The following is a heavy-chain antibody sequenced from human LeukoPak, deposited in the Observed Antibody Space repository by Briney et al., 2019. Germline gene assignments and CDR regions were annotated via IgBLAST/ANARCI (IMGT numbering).Heavy chain of an antibody. V-gene: IGHV4-39*01. D-gene: IGHD1-26*01. CDR3: LSGNPSEVAFDI. Sequence: PSETLSLTCTVPGGSISSNSYYWGWIRQPPGKGLEWIGSIYYSGSTYYNPSLKSRVTISVDPSKNQFSLKLSSVTAADTAVYYCLSGNPSEVAFDIWGQGTMVTVSS. J-gene: IGHJ3*02. CDR2: IYYSGST. CDR1: GGSISSNSYY.